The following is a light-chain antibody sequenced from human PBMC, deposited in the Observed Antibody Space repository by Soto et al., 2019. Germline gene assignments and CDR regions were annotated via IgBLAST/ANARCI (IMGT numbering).Light chain of an antibody. CDR3: QQYGTSPT. CDR1: QSVTSSS. J-gene: IGKJ5*01. V-gene: IGKV3-20*01. CDR2: GAS. Sequence: EIVLKQSPGTLSLSPGERATLSCRASQSVTSSSLAWYQQQPGQAPRXLIYGASSRASGIPARFSGSGSGTDFTLTISRLEPEDFAVYYCQQYGTSPTFGQGTRLEIK.